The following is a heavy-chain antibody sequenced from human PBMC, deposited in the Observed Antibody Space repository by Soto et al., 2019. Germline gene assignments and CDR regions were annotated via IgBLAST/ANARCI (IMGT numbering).Heavy chain of an antibody. CDR3: ARHWGGSSGGFFAP. V-gene: IGHV4-39*01. D-gene: IGHD6-6*01. Sequence: SETLSLTCTVSHGSISSISYYWGWIRQPPGKGLEWIGSIYYDGRAYYSPSLRSRVATSVDTSKNHFSLKLDSVTAADAVLYYWARHWGGSSGGFFAPGGQGTLVTVSS. J-gene: IGHJ4*02. CDR1: HGSISSISYY. CDR2: IYYDGRA.